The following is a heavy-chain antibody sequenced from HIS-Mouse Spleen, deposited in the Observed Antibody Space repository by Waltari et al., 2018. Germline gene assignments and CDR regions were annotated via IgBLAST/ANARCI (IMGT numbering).Heavy chain of an antibody. CDR3: AREIPYSSSWYDWYFDL. Sequence: QLQLQESGPGLVKPSETLSLTCTVSGGSISSSSYYWGWIRQPPGKGLEGIGCIYYSGNSSHSPSLKSRVTISVDTSKNQFSLKLSSVTAADTAVYYCAREIPYSSSWYDWYFDLWGRGTLVTVSS. CDR1: GGSISSSSYY. CDR2: IYYSGNS. D-gene: IGHD6-13*01. J-gene: IGHJ2*01. V-gene: IGHV4-39*07.